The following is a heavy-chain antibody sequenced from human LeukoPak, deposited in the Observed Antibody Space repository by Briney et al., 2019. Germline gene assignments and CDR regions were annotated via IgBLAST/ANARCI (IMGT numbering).Heavy chain of an antibody. D-gene: IGHD1-26*01. Sequence: PSGSLSLTCAVSGGSISSSNWWSWVRQPPGKGLEWIGEIYHSGSTNYNPSLKSRVTISVDKSKNQFSLKLSSVTAADTAVYYCARDAYSGSYHFDYWGQGTLVTVSS. CDR3: ARDAYSGSYHFDY. V-gene: IGHV4-4*02. CDR2: IYHSGST. J-gene: IGHJ4*02. CDR1: GGSISSSNW.